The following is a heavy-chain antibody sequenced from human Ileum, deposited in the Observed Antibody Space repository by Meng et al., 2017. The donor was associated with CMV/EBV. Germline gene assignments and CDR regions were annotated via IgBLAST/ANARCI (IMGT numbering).Heavy chain of an antibody. CDR2: IYPNSGGT. CDR3: TTDCAGGACYGRAFDY. V-gene: IGHV1-2*06. Sequence: QVQRVQSGAEVKKPGASLKVSCKASGYKFSDYYIHWVRQAPGQGLEWMGRIYPNSGGTINAQKFQGRITMTRDTPITTAYMELSSLTSDDTAVYYCTTDCAGGACYGRAFDYWGQGSLVTVSS. D-gene: IGHD2-8*02. CDR1: GYKFSDYY. J-gene: IGHJ4*02.